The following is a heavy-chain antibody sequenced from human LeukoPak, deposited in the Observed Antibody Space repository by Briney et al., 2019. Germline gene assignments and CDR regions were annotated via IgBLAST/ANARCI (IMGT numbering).Heavy chain of an antibody. CDR3: ARAPNWNDGAFDI. CDR1: GFTFSSYA. Sequence: GGSLRLSCAASGFTFSSYAMHWVRQAPGKGLEWVAVISYDGSNKYYADSVKGRFTISRDNSKNTLYLQMNSLRAEDTAVYYCARAPNWNDGAFDIWGQGTVVTVSS. D-gene: IGHD1-1*01. J-gene: IGHJ3*02. CDR2: ISYDGSNK. V-gene: IGHV3-30-3*01.